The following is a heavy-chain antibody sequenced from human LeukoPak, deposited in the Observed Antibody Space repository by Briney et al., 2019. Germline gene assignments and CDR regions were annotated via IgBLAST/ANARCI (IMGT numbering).Heavy chain of an antibody. Sequence: ASVKVSCKASGYTFTSYGISWVRQAPGQGLEWMGRIIPILGIANYAQKFQGRVTITADKSTSTAYMELSSLRSEDTAVYYCARGVNDYGDYTYFDYWGQGTLVTVSS. CDR1: GYTFTSYG. CDR3: ARGVNDYGDYTYFDY. D-gene: IGHD4-17*01. CDR2: IIPILGIA. J-gene: IGHJ4*02. V-gene: IGHV1-69*04.